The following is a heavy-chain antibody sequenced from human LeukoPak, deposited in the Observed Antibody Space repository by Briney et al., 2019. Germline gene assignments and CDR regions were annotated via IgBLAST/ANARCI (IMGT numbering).Heavy chain of an antibody. Sequence: ASVKVSCKASGYTFTSYGISWVRQAPGQGLEWMGWISAYNGNTNYAQKLQGRVTMTTDTSASTVYMELRTLRSDDTAVYYCVRAPPGVSGSPSWYWGQGTLVTVSS. J-gene: IGHJ4*02. D-gene: IGHD3-10*01. CDR2: ISAYNGNT. CDR3: VRAPPGVSGSPSWY. V-gene: IGHV1-18*01. CDR1: GYTFTSYG.